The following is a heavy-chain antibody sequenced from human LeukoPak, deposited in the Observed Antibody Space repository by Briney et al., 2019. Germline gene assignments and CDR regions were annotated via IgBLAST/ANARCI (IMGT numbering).Heavy chain of an antibody. CDR1: GFTFSSYG. D-gene: IGHD3-10*01. CDR2: IRYDGSNK. Sequence: GGSLRLSCAASGFTFSSYGMHWVRQAPGKGLEWVAFIRYDGSNKYYADSVKGRFTISRDNAKNTLYLQLNSLTADDTAVYYCARDRDFGGLFDYWGQGTLVTVSS. CDR3: ARDRDFGGLFDY. V-gene: IGHV3-30*02. J-gene: IGHJ4*02.